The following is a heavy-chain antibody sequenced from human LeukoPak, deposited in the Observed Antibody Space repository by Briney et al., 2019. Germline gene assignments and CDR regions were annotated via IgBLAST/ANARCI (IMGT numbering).Heavy chain of an antibody. CDR3: ARVTYYGGNPGSFDY. J-gene: IGHJ4*02. D-gene: IGHD4-23*01. CDR2: IYYSGST. V-gene: IGHV4-59*01. CDR1: GGSISSYY. Sequence: SETLSLTCTVSGGSISSYYWSWIRQPPGKGLEWIGYIYYSGSTNYNPSLKSRVTISVDTSKNQFSLKLSSVTAADTAVYYCARVTYYGGNPGSFDYWGQGTLVTVSS.